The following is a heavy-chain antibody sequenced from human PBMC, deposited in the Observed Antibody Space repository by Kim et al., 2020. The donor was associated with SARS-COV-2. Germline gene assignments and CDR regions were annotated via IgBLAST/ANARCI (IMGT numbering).Heavy chain of an antibody. CDR1: GFTFSSYS. CDR3: ARDSTGDYDGVFDY. V-gene: IGHV3-21*01. Sequence: GGSLRLSCAASGFTFSSYSMNWVRQAPGKGLEWVSSISSSSSYIYYADSVKGRFTISRDNAKNSLYLQMNSLRAEDTAVYYCARDSTGDYDGVFDYWGQGTLVTVSS. D-gene: IGHD4-17*01. J-gene: IGHJ4*02. CDR2: ISSSSSYI.